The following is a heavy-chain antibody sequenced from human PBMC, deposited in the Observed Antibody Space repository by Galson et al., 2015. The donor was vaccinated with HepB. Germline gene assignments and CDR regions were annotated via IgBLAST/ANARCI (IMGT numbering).Heavy chain of an antibody. CDR2: ISSNGGST. D-gene: IGHD3-9*01. Sequence: SLRLSCAASGFTFSSYAMHWVRQAPGKGLEYVSAISSNGGSTYYADSVKGRFTISRDNSKNTLCLQMSSLRAEDKAVYYCVKEGNYDILTAYHYYFDYWGQGTLVTVSS. CDR1: GFTFSSYA. CDR3: VKEGNYDILTAYHYYFDY. V-gene: IGHV3-64D*06. J-gene: IGHJ4*02.